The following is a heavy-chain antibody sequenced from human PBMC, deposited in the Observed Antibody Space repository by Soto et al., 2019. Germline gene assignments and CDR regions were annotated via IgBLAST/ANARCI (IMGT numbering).Heavy chain of an antibody. CDR1: NGSISGFY. J-gene: IGHJ4*02. Sequence: SETLSLTCSVSNGSISGFYWTWIRQPPGKILGWIGYIHYSGRTDYNPSLTSRATMSVDTSKNQFSLNLKSITAADTAVYYCVRVGVGIGNHFDSWGRGTLVTVSS. CDR2: IHYSGRT. D-gene: IGHD1-26*01. CDR3: VRVGVGIGNHFDS. V-gene: IGHV4-59*12.